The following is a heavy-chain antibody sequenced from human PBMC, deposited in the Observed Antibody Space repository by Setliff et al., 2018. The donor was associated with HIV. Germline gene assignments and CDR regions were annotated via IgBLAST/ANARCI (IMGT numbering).Heavy chain of an antibody. Sequence: SETLSLTCTVSGASITTDTYYWAWIRQPPGKGLEWIGSIYHRGSPKYNPSLKSRVTISIDTSKSQISLKLTSVTAADTAMYHCARVYYFDSSGYYQRGDVFDIWGQGTMVTVSS. CDR2: IYHRGSP. CDR3: ARVYYFDSSGYYQRGDVFDI. V-gene: IGHV4-39*07. CDR1: GASITTDTYY. D-gene: IGHD3-22*01. J-gene: IGHJ3*02.